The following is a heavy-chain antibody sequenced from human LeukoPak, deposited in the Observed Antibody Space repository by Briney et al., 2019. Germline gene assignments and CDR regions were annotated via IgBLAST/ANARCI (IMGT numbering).Heavy chain of an antibody. CDR1: GFTFSSYW. J-gene: IGHJ4*02. V-gene: IGHV3-7*01. CDR3: ARSRSGYYEDY. Sequence: PGGSLRLSCAAAGFTFSSYWMSWVRQTTGKGLECVAKIKEDGSEKHYVDSVKGRFTISRDNAKNSLYLQVNSLSAEDTAVYYCARSRSGYYEDYWGQGTLVTVSS. D-gene: IGHD3-22*01. CDR2: IKEDGSEK.